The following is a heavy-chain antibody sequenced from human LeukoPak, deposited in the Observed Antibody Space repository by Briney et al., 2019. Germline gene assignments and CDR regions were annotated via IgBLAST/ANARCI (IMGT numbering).Heavy chain of an antibody. CDR3: ARDGNSRVPDGY. CDR1: GFTFSNYG. V-gene: IGHV3-30*02. J-gene: IGHJ4*02. Sequence: PGGSLRLSCAASGFTFSNYGMHWVRQAPGKGLEWVAFIRYDGSNEYYADSVKGRFNIFRDNSKNTVYLQMNSLRTEDTAVYSCARDGNSRVPDGYWGQGSLVTVSS. CDR2: IRYDGSNE. D-gene: IGHD1-1*01.